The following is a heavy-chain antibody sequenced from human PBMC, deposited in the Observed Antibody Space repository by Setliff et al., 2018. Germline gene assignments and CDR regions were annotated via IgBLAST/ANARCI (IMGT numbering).Heavy chain of an antibody. Sequence: ASVKVSCKASGYTFRNYAFAWVRQAPGQGLEWVGWISVYNGDTNYAQKFQGRVTLTTDTSTSTANMELRSLTSDDSAFYYCARAPSVELVTIRTNSWFTYWGQGTLVTVSS. D-gene: IGHD5-18*01. J-gene: IGHJ4*02. V-gene: IGHV1-18*01. CDR2: ISVYNGDT. CDR3: ARAPSVELVTIRTNSWFTY. CDR1: GYTFRNYA.